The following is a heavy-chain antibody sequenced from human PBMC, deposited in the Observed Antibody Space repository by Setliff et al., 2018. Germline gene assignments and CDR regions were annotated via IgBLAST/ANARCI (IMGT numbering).Heavy chain of an antibody. J-gene: IGHJ1*01. V-gene: IGHV4-61*10. CDR2: INHSGST. CDR1: GGSISSRTYY. Sequence: PSETLSLTCTVSGGSISSRTYYWSWIRQPAGKGLEWIGEINHSGSTNYNPSLKSRVTMSVDASKNQISLKLMSVTAADTAVYYCASRNSDGGPEYFQHWGQGALVTVSS. CDR3: ASRNSDGGPEYFQH. D-gene: IGHD1-26*01.